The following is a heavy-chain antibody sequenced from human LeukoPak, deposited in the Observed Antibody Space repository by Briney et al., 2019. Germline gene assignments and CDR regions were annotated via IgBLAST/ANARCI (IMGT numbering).Heavy chain of an antibody. CDR3: AKDSYSSSWYYFDY. CDR1: GFMFSTYA. V-gene: IGHV3-30*18. CDR2: ISYDGSNK. J-gene: IGHJ4*02. Sequence: GGSLRLSCAGSGFMFSTYAMSWVRQAPGKGLEWVAVISYDGSNKYYADSVKGRFTISRDNSKNTLYLQMNSLRAEDTAVYYCAKDSYSSSWYYFDYWGQGTLVTVSS. D-gene: IGHD6-13*01.